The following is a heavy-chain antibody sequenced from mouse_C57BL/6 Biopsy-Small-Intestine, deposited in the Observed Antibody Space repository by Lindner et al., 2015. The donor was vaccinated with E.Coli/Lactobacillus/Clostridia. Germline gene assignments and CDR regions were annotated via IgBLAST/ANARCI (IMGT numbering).Heavy chain of an antibody. CDR2: FDPEDGET. CDR1: GYTLTELS. V-gene: IGHV1-18*01. D-gene: IGHD3-1*01. J-gene: IGHJ4*01. Sequence: SVKVSCKVSGYTLTELSMHWVRQAPGKGLEWMGGFDPEDGETIYAQKFRGRVTMTEDTSTDTAYMELSSLRSEDTAVYYCATYSSSWGNYYYYGMDVWGQGTTVTVSS. CDR3: ATYSSSWGNYYYYGMDV.